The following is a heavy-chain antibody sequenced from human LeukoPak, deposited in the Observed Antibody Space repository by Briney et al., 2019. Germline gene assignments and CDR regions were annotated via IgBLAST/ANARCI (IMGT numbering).Heavy chain of an antibody. D-gene: IGHD3-22*01. V-gene: IGHV3-23*01. CDR2: IGGSGGGT. J-gene: IGHJ4*02. CDR3: AKRGVVIRVILVGFHKEAYYFDS. CDR1: GITLSNYG. Sequence: PGGSLRLSCAVSGITLSNYGMSWVRQAPGKGLEWVAGIGGSGGGTNYADSVKGRFTISRDNPKNTLYLQMNSLRAEDTAVYFCAKRGVVIRVILVGFHKEAYYFDSWGQGALVTVSS.